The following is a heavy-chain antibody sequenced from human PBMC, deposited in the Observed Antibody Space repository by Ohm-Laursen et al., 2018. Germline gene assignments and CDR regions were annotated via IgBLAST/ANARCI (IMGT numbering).Heavy chain of an antibody. V-gene: IGHV3-30*18. CDR2: ISYDGSNK. Sequence: RSLRLSCTASGFTFSSYGMHWVRQAPGKGLEWVAVISYDGSNKYYADSVKGRFTISRDNSKNTLYLQMNSLRAEDTAVYYCAKGAIVGATGDDGDYFDYWGQGTLVTVSS. J-gene: IGHJ4*02. CDR1: GFTFSSYG. CDR3: AKGAIVGATGDDGDYFDY. D-gene: IGHD1-26*01.